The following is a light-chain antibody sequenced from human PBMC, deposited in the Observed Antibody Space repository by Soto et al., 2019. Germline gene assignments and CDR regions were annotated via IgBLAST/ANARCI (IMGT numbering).Light chain of an antibody. CDR3: QQYHGYSRT. J-gene: IGKJ1*01. V-gene: IGKV1-5*01. CDR1: QSISSW. Sequence: DIQMTQSASTLSSSVGDRVTSTCRASQSISSWLAWYQQKPGKAPDLLISDVSSLERGVASRFSGSGSGTEFTLTISSMQPDDFATYYCQQYHGYSRTFGQGTKVDI. CDR2: DVS.